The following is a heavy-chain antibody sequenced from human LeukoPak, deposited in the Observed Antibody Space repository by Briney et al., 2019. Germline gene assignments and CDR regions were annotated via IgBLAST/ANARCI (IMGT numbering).Heavy chain of an antibody. Sequence: GGSLRLSCAASGFTFTTYAMNWVRQAPGKGLEWVAGISDSGGRTNYADSVKGRFTISRDNPKNTLYLQMNSLRVEDTAVYFCAKRGVVIRVILVGFHKEANYFDSWGQGALVTVSS. CDR3: AKRGVVIRVILVGFHKEANYFDS. CDR1: GFTFTTYA. V-gene: IGHV3-23*01. CDR2: ISDSGGRT. D-gene: IGHD3-22*01. J-gene: IGHJ4*02.